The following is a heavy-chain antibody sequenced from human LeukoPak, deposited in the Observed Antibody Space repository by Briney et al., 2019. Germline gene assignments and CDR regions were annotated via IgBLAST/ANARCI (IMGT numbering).Heavy chain of an antibody. Sequence: PSETLSLTCTVSGASISSYYWSWIRQPPGKGLEWIGYIYYSGSTNYNPSLKSRVTISVDTSKNQFSLKLSSVTAADTAVYYCARAGGYCSSTSCSHYFDYWGQGTLVTVSS. CDR1: GASISSYY. CDR3: ARAGGYCSSTSCSHYFDY. V-gene: IGHV4-59*01. D-gene: IGHD2-2*01. CDR2: IYYSGST. J-gene: IGHJ4*02.